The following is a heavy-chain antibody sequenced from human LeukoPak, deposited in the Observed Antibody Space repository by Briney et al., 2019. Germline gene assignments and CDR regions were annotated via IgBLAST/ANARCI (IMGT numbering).Heavy chain of an antibody. CDR2: IYYSGSSGST. CDR3: ATLPLL. Sequence: PSETLSLTCTVSGGSISSYYWSWIRQPPEEGLEWIGYIYYSGSSGSTDYNPSLKSRVTISVDTSKNQFSLKLSSVTAADTAVYYCATLPLLWGQGTLVTVSS. J-gene: IGHJ4*02. CDR1: GGSISSYY. V-gene: IGHV4-59*08.